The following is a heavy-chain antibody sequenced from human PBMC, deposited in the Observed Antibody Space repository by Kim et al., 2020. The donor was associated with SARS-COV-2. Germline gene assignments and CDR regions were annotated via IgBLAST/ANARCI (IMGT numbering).Heavy chain of an antibody. V-gene: IGHV3-48*03. J-gene: IGHJ4*02. D-gene: IGHD2-2*02. Sequence: GGSLRLSCAASGFTFSSYEMNWVRQAPGKGLEWVSYISSSGSTIYYADSVKGRFTISRDNAKNSLYLQMNSLRAEDTAVYYCATPVHWGGDGYTISDYWGQGTLGTVSS. CDR3: ATPVHWGGDGYTISDY. CDR1: GFTFSSYE. CDR2: ISSSGSTI.